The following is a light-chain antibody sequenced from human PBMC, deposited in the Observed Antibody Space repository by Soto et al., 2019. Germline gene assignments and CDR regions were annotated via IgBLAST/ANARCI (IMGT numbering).Light chain of an antibody. CDR2: EVS. CDR3: TSYITGRTV. Sequence: QSVLTQPASVSGSPGQSITISCTGTSIDVGGYNYVSWYQQYPGKAPKLMIHEVSHRPSGVSDRFSGSKSGDTASLTISGLQAEDEADYYCTSYITGRTVFGGGTQLTVL. J-gene: IGLJ2*01. CDR1: SIDVGGYNY. V-gene: IGLV2-14*01.